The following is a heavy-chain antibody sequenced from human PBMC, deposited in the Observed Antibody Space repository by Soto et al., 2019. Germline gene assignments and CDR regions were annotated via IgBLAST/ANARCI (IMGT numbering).Heavy chain of an antibody. CDR3: ARAGDNSGYSDY. CDR2: INHRGRT. D-gene: IGHD3-22*01. Sequence: SETLSLTCAVYGGSFSGYYWTWIRQPPGKGLEWIGEINHRGRTNYNPSLKSRVTISVDKSKNQISLKVNSVTAADTADYYCARAGDNSGYSDYWGLGTPVTVSS. V-gene: IGHV4-34*01. CDR1: GGSFSGYY. J-gene: IGHJ4*02.